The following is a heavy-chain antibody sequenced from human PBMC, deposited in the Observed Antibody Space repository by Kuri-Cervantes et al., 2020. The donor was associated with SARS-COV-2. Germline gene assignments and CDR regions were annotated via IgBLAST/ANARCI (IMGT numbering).Heavy chain of an antibody. Sequence: SVKLSCKASGSTFSSYAIRWVQQAPGQGLEWMGGNNPIFGTANYAQKFQGRVTITADESTSTAYMELSSLTSEDTAVYYCARGNPMGISMDVWGQGTTVTVSS. CDR3: ARGNPMGISMDV. CDR2: NNPIFGTA. J-gene: IGHJ6*02. CDR1: GSTFSSYA. V-gene: IGHV1-69*13. D-gene: IGHD6-13*01.